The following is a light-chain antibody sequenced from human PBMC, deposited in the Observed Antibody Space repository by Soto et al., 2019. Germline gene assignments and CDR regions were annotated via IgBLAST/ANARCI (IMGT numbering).Light chain of an antibody. J-gene: IGKJ3*01. CDR2: DAS. CDR1: QSVSSY. Sequence: EIVLTQSPPTLSVSPGERATLSCRASQSVSSYLAWYQQKPGQAPRLLIYDASNRATGIPARFSGSGSGTDFTLTISSLEPEDFAVYYCQQRSNWPPGFTFGPGTKVDIK. V-gene: IGKV3-11*01. CDR3: QQRSNWPPGFT.